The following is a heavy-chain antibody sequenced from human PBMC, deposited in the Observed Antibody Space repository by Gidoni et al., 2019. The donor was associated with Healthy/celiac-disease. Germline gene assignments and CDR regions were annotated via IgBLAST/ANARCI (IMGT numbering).Heavy chain of an antibody. Sequence: QVQLQASGPGLVKPSQTLSLTCPVSARSLSCGSSYLSWIRLPAGKGLEWIGRIYTTGSTNYNPSLKSRVNISVDTSKHQFSLKLSSVTAADTAVYYCARGYQYYYDSSGYYVGALEIWGQGTMVTVSS. CDR2: IYTTGST. CDR1: ARSLSCGSSY. V-gene: IGHV4-61*02. J-gene: IGHJ3*02. CDR3: ARGYQYYYDSSGYYVGALEI. D-gene: IGHD3-22*01.